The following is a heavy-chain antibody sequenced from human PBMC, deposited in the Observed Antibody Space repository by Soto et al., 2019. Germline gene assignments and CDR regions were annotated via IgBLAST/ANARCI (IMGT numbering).Heavy chain of an antibody. Sequence: QVQLVQSAAEVRKPGASVKVSCKASGYIFTNYAISWVRQAPGQGPEWMGWISGYNGDTNTHYSQKFQGRVTMTTDMSTTTAYMELRSLRSDDTAVYYCARDHDVWTGYFFDNWGQGTLVTVSS. D-gene: IGHD3-3*01. CDR1: GYIFTNYA. CDR2: ISGYNGDTNT. J-gene: IGHJ4*02. V-gene: IGHV1-18*01. CDR3: ARDHDVWTGYFFDN.